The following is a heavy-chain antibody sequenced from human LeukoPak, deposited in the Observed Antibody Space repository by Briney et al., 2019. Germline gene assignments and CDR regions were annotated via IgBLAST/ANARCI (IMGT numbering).Heavy chain of an antibody. CDR3: ARGGVPATAIPQFDY. Sequence: GSSVKVSCKASGGTFSSYAISWVRQAPGQGLEWMGWISAYNGNTNYAQKLQGRVTMTTDTSTSTAYMELRSLRSDDTAVYYCARGGVPATAIPQFDYWGQGTLVTVSS. D-gene: IGHD2-2*02. V-gene: IGHV1-18*01. J-gene: IGHJ4*02. CDR1: GGTFSSYA. CDR2: ISAYNGNT.